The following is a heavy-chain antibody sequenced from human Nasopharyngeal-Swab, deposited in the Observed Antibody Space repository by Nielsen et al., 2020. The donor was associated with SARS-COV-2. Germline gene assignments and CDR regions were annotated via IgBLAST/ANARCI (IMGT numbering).Heavy chain of an antibody. V-gene: IGHV3-48*03. D-gene: IGHD1-26*01. Sequence: GGSLRLSCAASGFTFSSSEMTWVRQAPGKGLEWVSYISSSGNTMYYADSVKGRFTISRDNAKNSLYLQMNSLRAEDTAVYYCARGPGGSYFDSWGQGTPVTVSS. CDR3: ARGPGGSYFDS. CDR1: GFTFSSSE. CDR2: ISSSGNTM. J-gene: IGHJ4*02.